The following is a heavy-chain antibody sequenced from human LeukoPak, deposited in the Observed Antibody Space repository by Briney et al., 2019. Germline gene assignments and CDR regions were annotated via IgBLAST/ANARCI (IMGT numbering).Heavy chain of an antibody. CDR3: AKDRGGGSQLGDAFDV. CDR2: IKQDGSEK. CDR1: GFTFSSYW. J-gene: IGHJ3*01. V-gene: IGHV3-7*03. D-gene: IGHD2-15*01. Sequence: GGSLRLPCAASGFTFSSYWMSWVRQAPGKGLEWVANIKQDGSEKYYVDSVKGRFTISRDNAKNSLYLQMNSLRPEDTALYYCAKDRGGGSQLGDAFDVWGQGTMVRVSS.